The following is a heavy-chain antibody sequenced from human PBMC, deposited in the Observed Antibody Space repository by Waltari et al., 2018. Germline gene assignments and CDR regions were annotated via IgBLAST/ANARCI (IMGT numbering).Heavy chain of an antibody. V-gene: IGHV3-74*01. CDR2: INSDGSST. D-gene: IGHD3-22*01. J-gene: IGHJ4*02. CDR3: VRDSSGTY. CDR1: GFTFSSHW. Sequence: EVQLVESGGGLVQPGGSLRLSWAASGFTFSSHWMYWVRQTPGKGLVWVSGINSDGSSTSYADSVKGRVTISRDNAKNTLYLQMNSLRAEDTAVYYCVRDSSGTYWGQGTQVTVSS.